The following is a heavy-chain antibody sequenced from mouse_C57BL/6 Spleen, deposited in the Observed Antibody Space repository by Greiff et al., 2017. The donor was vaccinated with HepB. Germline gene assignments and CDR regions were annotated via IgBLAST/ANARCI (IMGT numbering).Heavy chain of an antibody. Sequence: EVQLQQSGPELVKPGASVKMSCKASGYTFTDYNMHWVKQSHGKSLEWIGYINPNNGGTSYNQKFKGKATLTVNKSSSTAYMELRSLTSEDSAVYYCARGGMIRYYFDYWGQGTTLTVSS. J-gene: IGHJ2*01. CDR1: GYTFTDYN. CDR3: ARGGMIRYYFDY. V-gene: IGHV1-22*01. CDR2: INPNNGGT. D-gene: IGHD2-4*01.